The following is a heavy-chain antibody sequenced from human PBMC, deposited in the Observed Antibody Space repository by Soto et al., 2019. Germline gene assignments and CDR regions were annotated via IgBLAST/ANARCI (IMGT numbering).Heavy chain of an antibody. CDR3: ARDGVDIVVVVAATPSYYYYGMDV. CDR1: GDTFTSYY. D-gene: IGHD2-15*01. V-gene: IGHV1-46*01. CDR2: INPSGGST. J-gene: IGHJ6*02. Sequence: ASVKVSCKASGDTFTSYYMHWVRQAPGQGLEWMGIINPSGGSTSYAQKFQGRVTMTRDTPTSTVYMELSSLRSEDTAVYYCARDGVDIVVVVAATPSYYYYGMDVWGQGPTVTVSS.